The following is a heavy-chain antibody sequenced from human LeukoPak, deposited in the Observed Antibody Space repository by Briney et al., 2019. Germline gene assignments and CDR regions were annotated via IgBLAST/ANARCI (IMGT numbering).Heavy chain of an antibody. Sequence: HPGGSLGLSCVGSGFTISNYWMHWVRQAPGTGLVWVSRIHPDGSITTYADSVKGRFTISRDNAKNTLYLQMNSLRAEDTAVCYCAPQQTYSPYNWFDPWGQGTLVTVSS. CDR3: APQQTYSPYNWFDP. J-gene: IGHJ5*02. D-gene: IGHD5-12*01. V-gene: IGHV3-74*03. CDR1: GFTISNYW. CDR2: IHPDGSIT.